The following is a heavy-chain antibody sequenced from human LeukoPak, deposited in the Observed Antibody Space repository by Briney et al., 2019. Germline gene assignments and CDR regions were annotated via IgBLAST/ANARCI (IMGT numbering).Heavy chain of an antibody. CDR3: ARDPAFGFGMSSGKNFDY. V-gene: IGHV1-46*01. J-gene: IGHJ4*02. CDR1: GYTFTSYY. D-gene: IGHD2-2*01. CDR2: INPSGGTT. Sequence: GASVKVSCKTLGYTFTSYYMHWVRQAPGQGLEWMGIINPSGGTTTYAQKFQGRVTMSRDTSKNQFSLKLSSVTAADTAVYYCARDPAFGFGMSSGKNFDYWGQGTLVTVSS.